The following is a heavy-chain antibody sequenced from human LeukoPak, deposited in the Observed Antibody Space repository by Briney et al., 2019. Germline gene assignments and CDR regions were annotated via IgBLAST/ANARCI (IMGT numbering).Heavy chain of an antibody. Sequence: ASVKVSCKASGYTFTSYGISWVRQAPGQGLEWMGWISAYNGNTNYAQKLQGRVTMTTDTSTSTAYMELRSLRSDDTAVYYCAGSDVGYRSSTSCSHFDYWGQGTLVTVSS. V-gene: IGHV1-18*01. J-gene: IGHJ4*02. D-gene: IGHD2-2*01. CDR1: GYTFTSYG. CDR3: AGSDVGYRSSTSCSHFDY. CDR2: ISAYNGNT.